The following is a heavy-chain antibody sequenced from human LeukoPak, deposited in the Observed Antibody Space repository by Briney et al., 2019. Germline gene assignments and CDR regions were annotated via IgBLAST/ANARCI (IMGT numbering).Heavy chain of an antibody. J-gene: IGHJ2*01. CDR1: GGSISSYY. Sequence: PSETLSLTCTVSGGSISSYYWSWIRQPPGKGLEWIGYIYYSGSTNYNPSLKSRVTISVDTSKNQFSLKLSSVTAADTAVYYCARNSAVVTLDSWYFDLWGRGTLVTVSS. CDR2: IYYSGST. D-gene: IGHD4-23*01. CDR3: ARNSAVVTLDSWYFDL. V-gene: IGHV4-59*08.